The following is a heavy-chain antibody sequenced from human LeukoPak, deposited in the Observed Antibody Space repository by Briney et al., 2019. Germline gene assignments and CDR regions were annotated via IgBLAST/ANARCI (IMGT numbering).Heavy chain of an antibody. CDR3: ARDPSGYDNGFFDS. CDR1: GFTFSTYS. V-gene: IGHV3-21*01. J-gene: IGHJ4*02. Sequence: GGSLRLSCATSGFTFSTYSMNWVRQAPGKGLEWVSSISSRSSHIYYADSLKGRFTISRDNAKNSLHLQMNSLSAEDTAVYYCARDPSGYDNGFFDSWGQGTLVAVSS. D-gene: IGHD5-12*01. CDR2: ISSRSSHI.